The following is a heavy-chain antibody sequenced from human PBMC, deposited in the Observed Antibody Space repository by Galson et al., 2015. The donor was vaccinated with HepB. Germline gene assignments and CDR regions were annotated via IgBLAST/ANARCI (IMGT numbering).Heavy chain of an antibody. CDR3: ARDQTVRGVITRWFDP. V-gene: IGHV1-69*13. J-gene: IGHJ5*02. CDR2: IIPIFGTA. D-gene: IGHD3-10*01. CDR1: GGTFSSYA. Sequence: SVKVSCKASGGTFSSYAISWVRQAPGQGLEWMGGIIPIFGTANYAQKFQGRVTITADESTSTAYMELSSLRSEDTAVYYCARDQTVRGVITRWFDPWGQGTLVTVPS.